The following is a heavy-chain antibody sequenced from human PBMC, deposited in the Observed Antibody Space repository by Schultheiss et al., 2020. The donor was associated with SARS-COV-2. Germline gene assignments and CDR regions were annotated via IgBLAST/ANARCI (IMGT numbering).Heavy chain of an antibody. CDR2: VHYTGGT. D-gene: IGHD3-22*01. Sequence: SQTLSLTCTVSGASINGTTYYWGWIRQPPGKGLEWIGSVHYTGGTYDNPSLKSRITISVDTSKNQFSLKLSSVTAADTAVYYCARGGYYDSGLFDYWGQGTLVTVSS. CDR3: ARGGYYDSGLFDY. V-gene: IGHV4-39*01. CDR1: GASINGTTYY. J-gene: IGHJ4*02.